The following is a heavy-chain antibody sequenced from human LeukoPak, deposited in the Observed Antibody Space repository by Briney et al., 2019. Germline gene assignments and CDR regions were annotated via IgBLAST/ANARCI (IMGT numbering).Heavy chain of an antibody. J-gene: IGHJ4*02. Sequence: PGGSLRLSCAASGFTFSNHGMHWVRQAPGKGPEWVALIWYDGSNKYYGDSVKGRFTVSRDNSKNTVYLQMNTLRAEDTGVYYCARGTGNYYGYWGQGTLVTVSS. CDR1: GFTFSNHG. CDR3: ARGTGNYYGY. D-gene: IGHD3/OR15-3a*01. CDR2: IWYDGSNK. V-gene: IGHV3-33*01.